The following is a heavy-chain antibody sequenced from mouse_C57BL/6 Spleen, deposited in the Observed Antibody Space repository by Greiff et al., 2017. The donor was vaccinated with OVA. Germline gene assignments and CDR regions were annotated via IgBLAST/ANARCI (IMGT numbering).Heavy chain of an antibody. CDR3: ARGGTTVVAEDYFDY. Sequence: VQLQQSGPVLVKPGASVKMSCKASGYTFTDYYMNWVKQSHGKSLEWIGVINPYNGGTSYNQKFKGKATLTVDKSSSTAYMELNSLTSEDSAVYYCARGGTTVVAEDYFDYWGQGTTLTVSS. D-gene: IGHD1-1*01. CDR2: INPYNGGT. CDR1: GYTFTDYY. V-gene: IGHV1-19*01. J-gene: IGHJ2*01.